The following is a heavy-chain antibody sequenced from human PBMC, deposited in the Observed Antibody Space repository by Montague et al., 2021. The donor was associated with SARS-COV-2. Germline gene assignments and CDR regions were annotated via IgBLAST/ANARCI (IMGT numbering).Heavy chain of an antibody. CDR3: ARGGYYDTSGYYLDY. D-gene: IGHD3-22*01. CDR2: ISNDGTKK. Sequence: SLRLSCAASGFPFSYYAMHWVRQTPGKGLEWVAVISNDGTKKYHADTVKGRFTISRDNSKNTLYLQMNSLRAEDTAVYYCARGGYYDTSGYYLDYWGQGTLVTVSS. CDR1: GFPFSYYA. V-gene: IGHV3-30-3*01. J-gene: IGHJ4*02.